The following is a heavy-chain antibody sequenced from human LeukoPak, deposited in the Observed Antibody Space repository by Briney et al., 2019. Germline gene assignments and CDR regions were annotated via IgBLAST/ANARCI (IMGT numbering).Heavy chain of an antibody. Sequence: GGSLRLSCAASGFTFSNAWMSWVRQAPGKGLEWVGRIKSKTDGGTTDYAAPVKGRFTISRDDSKNTLYLQMNSLKTEDTAVYYCARAPYYYGMDVWGKGTTVTVSS. J-gene: IGHJ6*04. CDR1: GFTFSNAW. CDR2: IKSKTDGGTT. CDR3: ARAPYYYGMDV. V-gene: IGHV3-15*01.